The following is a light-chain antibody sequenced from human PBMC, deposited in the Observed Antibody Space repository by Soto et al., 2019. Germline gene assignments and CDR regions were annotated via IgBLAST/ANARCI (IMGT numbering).Light chain of an antibody. J-gene: IGLJ2*01. CDR3: SSYTTRSTLV. CDR1: SIDVGDNNY. Sequence: QSALAQPASVSGSPGQSITISCSGSSIDVGDNNYVSWYQHHPGKAPKLIIYEVSNRPSGVSNRFSGSSSDNTASLTISGLQAADEAFYYCSSYTTRSTLVFGGGTKLTVL. V-gene: IGLV2-14*01. CDR2: EVS.